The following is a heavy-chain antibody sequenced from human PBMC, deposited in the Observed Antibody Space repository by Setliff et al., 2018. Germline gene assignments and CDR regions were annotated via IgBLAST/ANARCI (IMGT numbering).Heavy chain of an antibody. CDR1: GGSISNYY. J-gene: IGHJ4*02. V-gene: IGHV4-59*01. CDR3: ARAGGFKGYYGSETIYHFDY. D-gene: IGHD3-10*01. Sequence: LSLTCTVSGGSISNYYWTWIRQPPGKGLEWIGYIYYSGSTDYNPSLNNRVTISVDTSKNQSSLKLTSVTAADTAVYYCARAGGFKGYYGSETIYHFDYWGQGTLVTVSS. CDR2: IYYSGST.